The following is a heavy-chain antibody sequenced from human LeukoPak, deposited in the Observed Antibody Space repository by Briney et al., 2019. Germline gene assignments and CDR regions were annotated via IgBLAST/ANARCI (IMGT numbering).Heavy chain of an antibody. D-gene: IGHD2-15*01. CDR1: GGSFSGYY. CDR3: AKGSGGSSYSSCDY. J-gene: IGHJ4*02. V-gene: IGHV4-34*01. Sequence: SETLSLTCAVYGGSFSGYYWSWIRQPPGKGLEWIGEINHSGSTNYDPSLKSRVTISVDTSKNQFSLKLSSVTAADTAVYYCAKGSGGSSYSSCDYWGQGTLVTVSS. CDR2: INHSGST.